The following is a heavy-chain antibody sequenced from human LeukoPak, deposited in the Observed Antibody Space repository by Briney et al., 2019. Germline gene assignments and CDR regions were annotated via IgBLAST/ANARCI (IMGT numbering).Heavy chain of an antibody. CDR2: ITAGGGT. V-gene: IGHV3-23*01. CDR3: ARGLGSGTYTDYYMDV. Sequence: PGGSLRLSCAASGLTFSDYAMTWVRQAPGKGLEWVSSITAGGGTSYTDSVKGRFTVYRDNSKNTLYLQMNSLRAGDTAVYNCARGLGSGTYTDYYMDVWGKGTTVTVSS. J-gene: IGHJ6*03. D-gene: IGHD3-10*01. CDR1: GLTFSDYA.